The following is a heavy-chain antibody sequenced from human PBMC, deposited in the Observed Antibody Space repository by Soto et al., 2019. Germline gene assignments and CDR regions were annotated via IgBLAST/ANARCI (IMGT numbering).Heavy chain of an antibody. D-gene: IGHD4-17*01. CDR3: AKAFDKTAVTTGVNFDY. J-gene: IGHJ4*02. Sequence: EVQLLESGGGLVQPGGSLRLSCAASGFTFSSYPMSWVRQAPGKGLEWVSGISAIGDSTYYADSVRGRFTVSRDNSKTTLYLRMNSLRAEDTAVYYCAKAFDKTAVTTGVNFDYWGQGTLVTVSS. CDR2: ISAIGDST. V-gene: IGHV3-23*01. CDR1: GFTFSSYP.